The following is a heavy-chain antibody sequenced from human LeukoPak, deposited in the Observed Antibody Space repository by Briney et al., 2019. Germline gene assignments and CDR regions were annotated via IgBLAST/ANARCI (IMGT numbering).Heavy chain of an antibody. D-gene: IGHD3-3*01. CDR3: ARDDDFTILSY. Sequence: PGGSLRLSCAASGFTVSSNYMSWVRQAPGKGLEWVSVIYSGGSTYYADSVKGRFTISRDNSKNTLYLQMNSLRAEDTAVYYCARDDDFTILSYWGQGTLVTVSS. CDR1: GFTVSSNY. J-gene: IGHJ4*02. V-gene: IGHV3-66*02. CDR2: IYSGGST.